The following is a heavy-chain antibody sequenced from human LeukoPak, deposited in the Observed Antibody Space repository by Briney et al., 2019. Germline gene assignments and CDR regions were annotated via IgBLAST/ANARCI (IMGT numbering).Heavy chain of an antibody. Sequence: ASVKVSCKASGHTSTTYAIHWVRQPPGQGLEWMGWINAGNGNIKYSQKFQGRVTITGDTSASTAYMELSSLRSEDTAVYYCARGYCSSTSCYMDVWGQGTTVT. CDR3: ARGYCSSTSCYMDV. CDR1: GHTSTTYA. CDR2: INAGNGNI. V-gene: IGHV1-3*01. J-gene: IGHJ6*02. D-gene: IGHD2-2*01.